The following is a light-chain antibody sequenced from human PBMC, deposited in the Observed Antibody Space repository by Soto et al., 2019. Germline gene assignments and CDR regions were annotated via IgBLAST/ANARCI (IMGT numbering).Light chain of an antibody. Sequence: EIVLTQSPATLSLSPGERATLFCRASQSVSSSYLAWYQQKPGQAPXLLIYGASSRATGIPDRFSGSGSGTEFTLTISSLQSEDVAVYYCHQYNEWRTFGQGTKVDNK. J-gene: IGKJ1*01. V-gene: IGKV3-20*01. CDR1: QSVSSSY. CDR2: GAS. CDR3: HQYNEWRT.